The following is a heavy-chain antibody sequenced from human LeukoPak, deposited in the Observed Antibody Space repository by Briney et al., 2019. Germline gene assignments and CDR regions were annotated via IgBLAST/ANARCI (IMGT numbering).Heavy chain of an antibody. CDR3: ARDRIVGADYYYYYGMDV. CDR2: ITYDGSYK. CDR1: GFTFSSYA. D-gene: IGHD1-26*01. J-gene: IGHJ6*02. V-gene: IGHV3-30-3*01. Sequence: PGGSLRLSCEASGFTFSSYAMHWVRQAPGKGLEWMAVITYDGSYKYYADYVKGRFTIARDNSKNTLYLQMNSLRAEDTAVYYCARDRIVGADYYYYYGMDVWGQGTTVTVSS.